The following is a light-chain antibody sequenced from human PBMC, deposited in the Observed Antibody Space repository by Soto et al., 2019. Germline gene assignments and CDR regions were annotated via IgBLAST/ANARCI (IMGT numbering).Light chain of an antibody. J-gene: IGKJ1*01. V-gene: IGKV3-15*01. CDR3: QQYNKWPQT. CDR2: GAS. CDR1: QSVSID. Sequence: ELEMPRSPDTVPVWRWERVTLSCRASQSVSIDLAWYQQKPGQAPRLLIYGASTRATDIPPSFTGSGSGTEFTLTISSLQSEDIAVYYCQQYNKWPQTFGQGTKVDIK.